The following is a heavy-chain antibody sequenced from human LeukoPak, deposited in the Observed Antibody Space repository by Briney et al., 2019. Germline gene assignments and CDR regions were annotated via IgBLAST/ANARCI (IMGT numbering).Heavy chain of an antibody. D-gene: IGHD3-22*01. J-gene: IGHJ4*02. CDR1: GGTFSSYA. Sequence: ASVKVSCKASGGTFSSYAFSWVRQAPGQGLEWMGGIIPIVGTTNYAQMFQGRVTITADESTSTAYMELSSLRSEDTAVYYCARGGYYYDSSGYSHLPDYWGQGTLVAVSA. CDR2: IIPIVGTT. CDR3: ARGGYYYDSSGYSHLPDY. V-gene: IGHV1-69*13.